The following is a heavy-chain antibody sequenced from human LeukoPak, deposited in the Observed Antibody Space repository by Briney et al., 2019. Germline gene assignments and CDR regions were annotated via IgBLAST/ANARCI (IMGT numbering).Heavy chain of an antibody. CDR1: GGSISSYY. V-gene: IGHV4-59*01. J-gene: IGHJ4*02. CDR3: ARGPPLDY. Sequence: SETLSLTCTVSGGSISSYYWSWIRQPPGKGLEWLGYIYYSGNTDYNPSLKSRVTISVDTSKNQSSLRVSSVTAADTAVYYCARGPPLDYWGQGTLVTVSS. CDR2: IYYSGNT.